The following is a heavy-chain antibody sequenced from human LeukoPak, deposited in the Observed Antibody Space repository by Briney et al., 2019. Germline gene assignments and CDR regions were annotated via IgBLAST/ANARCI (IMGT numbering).Heavy chain of an antibody. CDR1: GFSFSSYS. J-gene: IGHJ4*02. D-gene: IGHD6-13*01. CDR2: VSSSSSYI. Sequence: GGSLRLSCAASGFSFSSYSMNWVRQALGKGLEWVSSVSSSSSYISYADSVKGRFTISRDNAKNSLYLQMNSLRAEDTAVYYCARDLSVAAAADYWGQGTLVTVSS. CDR3: ARDLSVAAAADY. V-gene: IGHV3-21*01.